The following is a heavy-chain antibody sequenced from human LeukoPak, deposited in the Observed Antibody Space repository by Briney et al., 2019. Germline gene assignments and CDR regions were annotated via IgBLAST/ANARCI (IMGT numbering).Heavy chain of an antibody. Sequence: PSDTLSLTCAVSGGFISSSYWSWIRQPPGKGLEWIGYIYTSGSTNYNPSLKSRVTISVDTSKNQFSLNLSSVTAADTAVYYCARRRSGGRDFDYWGQGTLVAVSS. D-gene: IGHD2-15*01. V-gene: IGHV4-4*09. CDR2: IYTSGST. CDR1: GGFISSSY. J-gene: IGHJ4*02. CDR3: ARRRSGGRDFDY.